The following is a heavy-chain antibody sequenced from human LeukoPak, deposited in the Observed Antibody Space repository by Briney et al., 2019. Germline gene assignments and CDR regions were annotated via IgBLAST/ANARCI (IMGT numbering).Heavy chain of an antibody. CDR2: INHSGST. Sequence: SETLSLTCTVSGGSISSSGYYWGWIRQPPGKGLEWIGEINHSGSTNYNPSLKSRVTISVDTSKTQFSLKLSSVTAADTAVYYCARGVGATFGNWGQGTLVTVSS. V-gene: IGHV4-39*07. D-gene: IGHD1-26*01. CDR3: ARGVGATFGN. CDR1: GGSISSSGYY. J-gene: IGHJ4*02.